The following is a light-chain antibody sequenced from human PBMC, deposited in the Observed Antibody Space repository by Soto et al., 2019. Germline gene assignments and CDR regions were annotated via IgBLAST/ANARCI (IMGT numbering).Light chain of an antibody. J-gene: IGKJ5*01. Sequence: GDRVTITCRASQTISSWLAWYQQKPGKAPTLLIYDASTLERGVPSRFSGTGSGTEFTLSIDSLQPDDFATYYCQQYHTSSITFGQGAYWRL. V-gene: IGKV1-5*01. CDR2: DAS. CDR1: QTISSW. CDR3: QQYHTSSIT.